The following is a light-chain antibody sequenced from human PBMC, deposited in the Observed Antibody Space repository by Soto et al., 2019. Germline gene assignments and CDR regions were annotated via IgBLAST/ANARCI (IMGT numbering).Light chain of an antibody. V-gene: IGKV1-39*01. CDR3: QQSYSTPMYT. CDR2: AAS. J-gene: IGKJ2*01. Sequence: DIQMTQSPSSLSASVGDRVTITCRASQSISSYLNWYQPKPGKAPKLLIYAASSLQSGVPSRFSGSGSGTDFTLTISSLQPEDFATYYCQQSYSTPMYTFGQGTKLEIK. CDR1: QSISSY.